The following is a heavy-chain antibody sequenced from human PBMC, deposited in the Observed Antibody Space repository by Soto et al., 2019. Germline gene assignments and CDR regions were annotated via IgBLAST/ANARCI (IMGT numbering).Heavy chain of an antibody. CDR2: ISYDGNNK. CDR3: AKVGNDYGYYMDV. Sequence: GGSLRLSCAASGFTFSSYGMHWVRQAPGKGLEWVAVISYDGNNKYYADSVKGRFTITRDYSKNTLYLQMNSLRAEDTAVYYCAKVGNDYGYYMDVWGKGTTVTVSS. V-gene: IGHV3-30*18. J-gene: IGHJ6*03. CDR1: GFTFSSYG.